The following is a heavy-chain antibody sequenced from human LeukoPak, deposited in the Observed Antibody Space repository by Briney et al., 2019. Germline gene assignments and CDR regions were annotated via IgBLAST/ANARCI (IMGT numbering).Heavy chain of an antibody. CDR3: AKEGGYCSSSSCQNTNFDY. CDR2: ISGSGGST. J-gene: IGHJ4*02. V-gene: IGHV3-23*01. Sequence: GGSLRLSCAASGFTFSSYAMTWVRQAPGKGLEWVSAISGSGGSTHYTDSVKGRFTISRDNSKNTLYLQMNSLRAEDTAVYYCAKEGGYCSSSSCQNTNFDYWGQGTLVTVSS. D-gene: IGHD2-2*01. CDR1: GFTFSSYA.